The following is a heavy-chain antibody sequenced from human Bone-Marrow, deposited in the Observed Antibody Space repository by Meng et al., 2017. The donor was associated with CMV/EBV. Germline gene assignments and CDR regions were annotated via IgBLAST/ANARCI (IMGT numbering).Heavy chain of an antibody. Sequence: SVKVSCKASGGTFSSYAISWVRQAPGQGLEWMGGIIPIFGTANYAQKFQGRVTITTDESTSTAYMELSSLRSEDTAVYYCARARYCSSTSCYIRGTYYYYGMDVWGQGTTVTVSS. CDR3: ARARYCSSTSCYIRGTYYYYGMDV. J-gene: IGHJ6*02. D-gene: IGHD2-2*02. CDR2: IIPIFGTA. V-gene: IGHV1-69*05. CDR1: GGTFSSYA.